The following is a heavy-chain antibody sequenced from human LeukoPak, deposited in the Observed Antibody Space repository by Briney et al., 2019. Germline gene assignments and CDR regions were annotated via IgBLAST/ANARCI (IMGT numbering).Heavy chain of an antibody. CDR1: GFGISTSW. CDR3: AREPGLGYAFDI. Sequence: PGGSLRLSCVVSGFGISTSWMTWVRQAPGKGLEWVANINQDGSEEHYVDSVRGRFTISRDNAKDSLFLQTNSLRADDSAVYYCAREPGLGYAFDIWGQGTMVTVSS. CDR2: INQDGSEE. V-gene: IGHV3-7*01. D-gene: IGHD3-10*01. J-gene: IGHJ3*02.